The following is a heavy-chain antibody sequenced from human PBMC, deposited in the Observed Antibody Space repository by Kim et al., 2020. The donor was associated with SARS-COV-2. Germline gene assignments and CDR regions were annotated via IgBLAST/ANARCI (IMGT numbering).Heavy chain of an antibody. CDR2: INHSGST. CDR1: GGSFSGYY. J-gene: IGHJ6*02. V-gene: IGHV4-34*01. Sequence: SETLSLTCAVYGGSFSGYYWSWIRQPPGKGLEWIGEINHSGSTNYNPSLKSRVTISVDTSKNQFSLKLSSVTAADTAVYYCARGLGYSSSPFYYYYYGMDVWGQGTTVTVSS. CDR3: ARGLGYSSSPFYYYYYGMDV. D-gene: IGHD6-6*01.